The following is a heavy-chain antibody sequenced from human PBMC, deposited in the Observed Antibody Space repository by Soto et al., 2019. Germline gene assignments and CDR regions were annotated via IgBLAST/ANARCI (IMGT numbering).Heavy chain of an antibody. CDR2: IIPIFGTA. D-gene: IGHD2-2*01. V-gene: IGHV1-69*13. CDR3: ARGEDIVVVPAARGGGRSSYYYGMDV. CDR1: GGTFSSYA. Sequence: ASVKVSCKASGGTFSSYAISWVRQAPGQGLEWMGGIIPIFGTANYAQKFQGRVTITADESTSTAYVELSSLRSEDTAVYYCARGEDIVVVPAARGGGRSSYYYGMDVWGQGTTVTVSS. J-gene: IGHJ6*02.